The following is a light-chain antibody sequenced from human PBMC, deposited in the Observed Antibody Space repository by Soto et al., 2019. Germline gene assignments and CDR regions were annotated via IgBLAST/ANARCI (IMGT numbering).Light chain of an antibody. CDR2: EAS. V-gene: IGKV1-5*03. J-gene: IGKJ1*01. Sequence: DIMMTQSPSTLSASVGDRVTITCRASQNISGRLAWYQLKPGEAPKLLIYEASTLQWGVPSRFSGSGFGTELTLTLSSLQPDAVATSFCQQYNTDARAWAFGQGTKVEV. CDR1: QNISGR. CDR3: QQYNTDARAWA.